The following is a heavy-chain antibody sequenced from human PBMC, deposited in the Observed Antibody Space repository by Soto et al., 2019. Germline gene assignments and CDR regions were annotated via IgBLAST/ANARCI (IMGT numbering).Heavy chain of an antibody. CDR3: TTPFTTYSNYVETGY. CDR1: GFTFSNAW. V-gene: IGHV3-15*01. CDR2: IKSKTDGGTT. J-gene: IGHJ4*02. Sequence: GGSLRLSCAASGFTFSNAWMSWVRQAPGKGLEWVGRIKSKTDGGTTDYAAPVKGRFTISRDDSKNTLYLQMNSLKTDDTAVYYCTTPFTTYSNYVETGYWGQGTLVTVSS. D-gene: IGHD4-4*01.